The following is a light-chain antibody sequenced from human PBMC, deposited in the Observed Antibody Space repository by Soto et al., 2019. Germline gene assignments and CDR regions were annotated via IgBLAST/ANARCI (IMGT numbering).Light chain of an antibody. V-gene: IGKV3D-15*01. CDR3: QKYNSAPQT. CDR1: QSVRDN. Sequence: EMEMTQSPATLPVSPGERATLSCRASQSVRDNLAWYQQKPGQAPRLLIYGASTRATGIPARFSGIGSGTEFSLTISSLQSEDFAVYYCQKYNSAPQTFGRGTKG. J-gene: IGKJ1*01. CDR2: GAS.